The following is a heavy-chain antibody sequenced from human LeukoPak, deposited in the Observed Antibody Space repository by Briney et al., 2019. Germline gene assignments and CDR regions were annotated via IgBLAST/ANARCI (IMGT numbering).Heavy chain of an antibody. V-gene: IGHV4-59*01. Sequence: SETLSLTCTVSGGSISGYYWSWIRQLPGKGLEWIGYIYYSGSTNYNPSLKSRVTISVDTSKNQFSLKLSSVTAADTAVYYCARGIGNYDQKLARLVGYYYYMDVWGKGTTVTVSS. CDR1: GGSISGYY. J-gene: IGHJ6*03. CDR2: IYYSGST. CDR3: ARGIGNYDQKLARLVGYYYYMDV. D-gene: IGHD3-3*01.